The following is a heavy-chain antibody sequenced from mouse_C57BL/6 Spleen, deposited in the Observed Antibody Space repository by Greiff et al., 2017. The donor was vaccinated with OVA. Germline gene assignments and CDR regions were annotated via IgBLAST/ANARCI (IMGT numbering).Heavy chain of an antibody. CDR2: IYPRSGNT. Sequence: VKLQESGAELARPGASVKLSCKASGYTFTSYGISWVKQRTGQGLEWIGEIYPRSGNTYYNEKFKGKATLTADKSSSTAYMELRSLTSEDSAVYFCARGYYGSRDWYFDVWGTGTTVTVSS. J-gene: IGHJ1*03. V-gene: IGHV1-81*01. CDR1: GYTFTSYG. D-gene: IGHD1-1*01. CDR3: ARGYYGSRDWYFDV.